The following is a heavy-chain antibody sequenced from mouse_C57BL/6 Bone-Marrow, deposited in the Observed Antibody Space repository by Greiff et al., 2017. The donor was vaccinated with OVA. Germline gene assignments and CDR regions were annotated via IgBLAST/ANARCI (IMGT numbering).Heavy chain of an antibody. CDR2: INSYGGST. J-gene: IGHJ1*03. CDR1: EYDFPSHD. CDR3: ARHGRYFDV. Sequence: EVQLMQPGGGFVLPGESLKLSCESNEYDFPSHDMSWVRKTPEKRLELVAAINSYGGSTYYPHTIERRSTISRDNARKTRYLRMSSLGAEDAALYYCARHGRYFDVWGTGTTVTVSS. V-gene: IGHV5-2*01. D-gene: IGHD1-1*02.